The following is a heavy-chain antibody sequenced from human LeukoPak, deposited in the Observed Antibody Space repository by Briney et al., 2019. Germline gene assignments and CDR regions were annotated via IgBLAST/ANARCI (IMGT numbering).Heavy chain of an antibody. D-gene: IGHD2-21*02. V-gene: IGHV3-30-3*01. J-gene: IGHJ4*02. CDR1: GFSFSSYA. Sequence: GGSLRLSCAASGFSFSSYAMHWVRQAPGKGLEWVALISYDGSNKYYADSVKGRFTISRDNSKNTLYPQMNSLRAGDTAVYYCARELVVVTTISGHYWGQGTLVTVSS. CDR3: ARELVVVTTISGHY. CDR2: ISYDGSNK.